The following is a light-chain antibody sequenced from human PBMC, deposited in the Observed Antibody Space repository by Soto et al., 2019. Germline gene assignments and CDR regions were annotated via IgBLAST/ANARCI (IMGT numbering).Light chain of an antibody. CDR1: SSDVGTYNY. CDR3: GTWDTTMSGLL. J-gene: IGLJ2*01. Sequence: QSALTQPRSVSGSPGQSVTISCTGTSSDVGTYNYVSWYQQHPGKAPKLIIYDNNKRPSGIPDRFSGSRSGTSATLAITGLQTGDEADYICGTWDTTMSGLLFGGGTKVTVL. CDR2: DNN. V-gene: IGLV2-11*01.